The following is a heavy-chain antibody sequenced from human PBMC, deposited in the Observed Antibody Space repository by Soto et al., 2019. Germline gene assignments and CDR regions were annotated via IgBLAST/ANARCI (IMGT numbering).Heavy chain of an antibody. CDR1: GYTFTRSG. CDR3: ARVGGYGDVYYYYGMDV. J-gene: IGHJ6*02. V-gene: IGHV1-18*01. D-gene: IGHD5-12*01. CDR2: ISTYNGDT. Sequence: GASVKVSCKASGYTFTRSGISWVRQAPGQGLEWMGWISTYNGDTNYAQTFQGRVTMTTDTSTSTAYMELRSLRSDDTAVYYCARVGGYGDVYYYYGMDVWGQGTTVTVSS.